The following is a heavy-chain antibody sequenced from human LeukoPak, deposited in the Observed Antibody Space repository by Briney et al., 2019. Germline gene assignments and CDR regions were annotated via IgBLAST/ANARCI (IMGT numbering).Heavy chain of an antibody. CDR2: IYYSGST. CDR1: GGSISSHY. V-gene: IGHV4-59*11. Sequence: SETLSLTCTVSGGSISSHYWSWIRQPPWKGLEWIGYIYYSGSTNYNPSLKSRVTVSVDTSKNQFSLKLSSVTAADTAVYYCARGSRGVYWFDPWGQGTLVTISS. D-gene: IGHD5/OR15-5a*01. J-gene: IGHJ5*02. CDR3: ARGSRGVYWFDP.